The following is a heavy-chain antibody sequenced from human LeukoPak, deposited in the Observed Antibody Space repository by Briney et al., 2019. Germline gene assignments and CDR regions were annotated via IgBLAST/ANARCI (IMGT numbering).Heavy chain of an antibody. CDR2: ISSSGSTI. V-gene: IGHV3-11*01. CDR1: GFTFSDYY. D-gene: IGHD5-12*01. J-gene: IGHJ4*02. CDR3: ARAESGYDWEPSYFDY. Sequence: GGSLRLSCAASGFTFSDYYMSWIRQAPGKWLEWVSYISSSGSTIYYADSVKGRFTISRDNAKNSLYLQMNSLRAEDTAVYYCARAESGYDWEPSYFDYWGQGTLVTVSS.